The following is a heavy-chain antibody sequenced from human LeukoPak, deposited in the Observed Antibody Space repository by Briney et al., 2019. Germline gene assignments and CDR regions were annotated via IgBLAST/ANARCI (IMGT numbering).Heavy chain of an antibody. CDR1: GFTFSSYS. Sequence: GGSLRLSCAASGFTFSSYSMNWVRQAPGKGLEWVSSISSSSSYIYYADSVKGRFTISRDNAKNSLYLQMNSLRAEDTAVYYCASGKVGATGRGFDYWGQGTLVTVSS. CDR3: ASGKVGATGRGFDY. J-gene: IGHJ4*02. CDR2: ISSSSSYI. V-gene: IGHV3-21*01. D-gene: IGHD1-26*01.